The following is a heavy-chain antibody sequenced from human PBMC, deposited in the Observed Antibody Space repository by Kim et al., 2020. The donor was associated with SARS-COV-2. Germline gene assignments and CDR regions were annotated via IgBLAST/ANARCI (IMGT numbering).Heavy chain of an antibody. CDR2: IYYSGST. CDR3: ARKDTLTVTFDY. D-gene: IGHD4-17*01. CDR1: GGSISSSSYY. J-gene: IGHJ4*02. Sequence: SETLSLTCTVSGGSISSSSYYWGWIRQPPGKGLEWIGSIYYSGSTYYNPSLKSRVTISVDTSKNQFSLKLSSVTAADTAVYYCARKDTLTVTFDYWGQGT. V-gene: IGHV4-39*01.